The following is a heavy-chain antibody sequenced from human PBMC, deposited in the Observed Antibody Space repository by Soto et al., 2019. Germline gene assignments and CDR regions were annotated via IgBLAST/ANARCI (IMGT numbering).Heavy chain of an antibody. CDR1: GDTFNFYS. CDR2: VNPIVSMS. CDR3: ARAHSRVGFGESCGMDV. Sequence: ASVKVSCKASGDTFNFYSINWVRQAPGLGLEWMGRVNPIVSMSNYAQKFQGRVTITADKSTSTAYMELSSLRSEDTAVYYCARAHSRVGFGESCGMDVWGQGTTVTVSS. V-gene: IGHV1-69*04. D-gene: IGHD3-10*01. J-gene: IGHJ6*02.